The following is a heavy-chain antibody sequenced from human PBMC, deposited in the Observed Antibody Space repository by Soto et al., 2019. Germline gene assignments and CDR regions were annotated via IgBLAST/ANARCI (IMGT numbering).Heavy chain of an antibody. CDR3: ARDHQASSSWYEGDYYGMDV. J-gene: IGHJ6*02. Sequence: SETLSLTCTVSGGSISSYYWSWIRQPPGKXLEWIGYIYYSGSTNYNPSLKSRVTISVDTSKNQFSLKLSSVTAADTAVYYCARDHQASSSWYEGDYYGMDVWGQGTKVTVYS. D-gene: IGHD6-13*01. CDR1: GGSISSYY. V-gene: IGHV4-59*01. CDR2: IYYSGST.